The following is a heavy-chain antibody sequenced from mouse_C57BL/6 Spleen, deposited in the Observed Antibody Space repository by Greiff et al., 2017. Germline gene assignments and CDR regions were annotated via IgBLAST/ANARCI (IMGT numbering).Heavy chain of an antibody. CDR3: TRGRLGGFAY. CDR2: ISSGGDYI. CDR1: GFTFSSYA. D-gene: IGHD4-1*01. V-gene: IGHV5-9-1*02. J-gene: IGHJ3*01. Sequence: EVKLVESGEGLVKPGGSLKLSCAASGFTFSSYAMSWVRQTPEKRLEWVAYISSGGDYIYYADTVKGRFTISRDNARNTLYLQMSSLKSEDTAMYYCTRGRLGGFAYWGQGTLVTVSA.